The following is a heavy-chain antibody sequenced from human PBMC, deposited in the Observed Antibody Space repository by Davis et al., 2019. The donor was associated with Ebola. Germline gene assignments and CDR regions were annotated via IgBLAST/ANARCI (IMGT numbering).Heavy chain of an antibody. V-gene: IGHV3-7*01. CDR2: IKQDGSEK. J-gene: IGHJ4*02. CDR1: GFTFSSYW. Sequence: GESLKISCAASGFTFSSYWMSWVRQAPGKGLEWVANIKQDGSEKYYVDSVKGRFTISRDNAKNSLYLQMNSLRAEDTAVYYCARDRGYYYDSSGPYWGQGTLVTVSS. D-gene: IGHD3-22*01. CDR3: ARDRGYYYDSSGPY.